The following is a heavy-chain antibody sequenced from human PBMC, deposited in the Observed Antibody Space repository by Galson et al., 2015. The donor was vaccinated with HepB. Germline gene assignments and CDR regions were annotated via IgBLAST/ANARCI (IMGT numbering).Heavy chain of an antibody. D-gene: IGHD3-16*01. CDR2: IYWDDDT. V-gene: IGHV2-5*02. Sequence: PALVNPTQTLTLTCPFSGVSLSTSGVGVGWIRQPPGKALEWLAPIYWDDDTRYSPSLRSRLTITKDNSNNQVVLTLSNMDSVETATYYGAQKGGHGGPFDYWGQGALVAVSA. CDR3: AQKGGHGGPFDY. J-gene: IGHJ4*02. CDR1: GVSLSTSGVG.